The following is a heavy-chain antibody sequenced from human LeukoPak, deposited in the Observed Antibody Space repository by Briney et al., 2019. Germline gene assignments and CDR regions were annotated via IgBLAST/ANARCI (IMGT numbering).Heavy chain of an antibody. CDR1: GFTFRTYW. CDR2: IKQDGSEK. CDR3: ARVRKGGIAAAGLLFDY. J-gene: IGHJ4*02. Sequence: GGSLRLSCAASGFTFRTYWMSWVRQAPGKGLEWVANIKQDGSEKYYVDSVKGRFTISRDNAKNSLYLQMNSLRAEDTAVYYCARVRKGGIAAAGLLFDYWGQGTLVTVSS. D-gene: IGHD6-13*01. V-gene: IGHV3-7*01.